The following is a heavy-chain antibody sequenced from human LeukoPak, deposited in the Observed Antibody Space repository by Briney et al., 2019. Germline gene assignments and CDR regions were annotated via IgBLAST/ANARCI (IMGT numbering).Heavy chain of an antibody. CDR1: GFTFSSYW. Sequence: PGGSLRLSCAASGFTFSSYWMSWVRQAPGKGLEWVANIKQDGSKKYYVDSVKGRFTISRDNAKNSLYLQMNSLRAEDTAVYYCARCTAMVSNYYYGMDVWGQGTTVTVSS. D-gene: IGHD5-18*01. V-gene: IGHV3-7*01. CDR3: ARCTAMVSNYYYGMDV. CDR2: IKQDGSKK. J-gene: IGHJ6*02.